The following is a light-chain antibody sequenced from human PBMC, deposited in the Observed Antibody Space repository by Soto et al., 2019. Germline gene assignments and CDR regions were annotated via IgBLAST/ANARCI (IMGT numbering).Light chain of an antibody. Sequence: EVVMTQSPATLSLSPRTRSVSPCGSVHLSCRASQGVSSNLAWYKQRPGQAPRLVIYGASTRAAGVPARFSGSGSGSEFTLTISSIEPEDFAVYYCQQYTDWPLTFGQGTKVDIK. J-gene: IGKJ1*01. CDR2: GAS. V-gene: IGKV3-15*01. CDR1: QGVSSN. CDR3: QQYTDWPLT.